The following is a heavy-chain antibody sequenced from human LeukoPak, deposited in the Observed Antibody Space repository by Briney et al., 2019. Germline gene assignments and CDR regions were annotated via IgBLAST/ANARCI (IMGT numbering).Heavy chain of an antibody. V-gene: IGHV3-11*01. CDR3: ARVYSGYDTDAFDI. Sequence: GGSLRLSCAASGFTFSDYYMSWIRQAPGKGLEWVSYISSSGSTIYYADSVKGRFTISRDNAKNSLYLQMNSLRAEDTAVYYCARVYSGYDTDAFDIWGQGTVVTVSS. J-gene: IGHJ3*02. CDR1: GFTFSDYY. CDR2: ISSSGSTI. D-gene: IGHD5-12*01.